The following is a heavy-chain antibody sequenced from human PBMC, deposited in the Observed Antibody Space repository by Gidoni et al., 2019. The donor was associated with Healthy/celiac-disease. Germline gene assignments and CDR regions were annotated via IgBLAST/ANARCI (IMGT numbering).Heavy chain of an antibody. D-gene: IGHD3-22*01. Sequence: QLQLQESGSGLVKPSQTLSLTCTVSGGSISSGGYSWSWIRQPPGKGLEWIGYIYHSGSTYCNPSLKSRVTISVDRSKNQFSLKLSSVTAADTAVYYCARVGDYYDSSGFNWFDPWGQGTLVTVSS. CDR2: IYHSGST. CDR3: ARVGDYYDSSGFNWFDP. CDR1: GGSISSGGYS. V-gene: IGHV4-30-2*01. J-gene: IGHJ5*02.